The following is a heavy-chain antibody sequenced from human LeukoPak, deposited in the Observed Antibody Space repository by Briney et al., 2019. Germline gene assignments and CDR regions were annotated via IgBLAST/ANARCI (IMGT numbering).Heavy chain of an antibody. CDR2: FDPEDGET. V-gene: IGHV1-24*01. Sequence: ASVKVSCKVSGYTLTELSMHWVRQAPGKGLEWMGGFDPEDGETIYAQKFQVRVTMTEDTSTDTAYMELSSLRSEDTAVYYCATSSVYYDSSGYFNWGQGTLVTVSS. CDR1: GYTLTELS. D-gene: IGHD3-22*01. J-gene: IGHJ4*02. CDR3: ATSSVYYDSSGYFN.